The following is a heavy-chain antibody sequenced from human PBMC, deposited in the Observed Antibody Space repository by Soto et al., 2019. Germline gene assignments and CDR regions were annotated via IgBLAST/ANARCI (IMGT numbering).Heavy chain of an antibody. V-gene: IGHV4-31*03. D-gene: IGHD3-3*01. J-gene: IGHJ4*02. Sequence: QVQLQESGPGLVKPSQTLSLTCTVSGGSISSGGYYWSWIRQHPGKGLEWIGYFYYSGSTYYNPSLKSRVTISVDTSKNQFSLNLSSVTAADTAVDYGARHRAAGITIFGVTTPDNYVDYWGQGTLVTVAA. CDR1: GGSISSGGYY. CDR3: ARHRAAGITIFGVTTPDNYVDY. CDR2: FYYSGST.